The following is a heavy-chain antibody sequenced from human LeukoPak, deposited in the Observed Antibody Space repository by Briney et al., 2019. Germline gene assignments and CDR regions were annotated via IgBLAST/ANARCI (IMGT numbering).Heavy chain of an antibody. J-gene: IGHJ1*01. CDR2: IYWNEDK. D-gene: IGHD4-17*01. CDR1: GFSLSTSGVG. V-gene: IGHV2-5*01. Sequence: EAGPTLVKPTQTLTLTCTFSGFSLSTSGVGVGWIRQPPGKALEWLALIYWNEDKRYSPALKTRLTITSNTSKNQVVLTMTNMDPVSTATYSCAHSPVTREYFQHWGQGTLVTVYS. CDR3: AHSPVTREYFQH.